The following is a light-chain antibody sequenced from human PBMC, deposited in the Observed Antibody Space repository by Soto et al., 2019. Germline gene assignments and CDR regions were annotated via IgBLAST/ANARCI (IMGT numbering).Light chain of an antibody. J-gene: IGLJ1*01. V-gene: IGLV1-40*01. CDR3: QSYDRSLRGYV. CDR2: GND. CDR1: SSNIGSPYG. Sequence: VLTQPPSVSGAPGQRVTISCTGSSSNIGSPYGVHWYQQVPGTAPKLLIYGNDNRPSGVPDRFSGSKSGSSASLAITGVQAEDEADYYCQSYDRSLRGYVFGTGTKLTVL.